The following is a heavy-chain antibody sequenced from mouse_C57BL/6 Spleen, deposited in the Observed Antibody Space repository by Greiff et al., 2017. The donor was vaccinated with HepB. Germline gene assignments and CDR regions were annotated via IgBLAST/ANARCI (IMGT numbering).Heavy chain of an antibody. J-gene: IGHJ2*01. CDR3: ARDNSDFDY. CDR1: GFTFSSYA. Sequence: DVKLVESGGGLVKPGGSLKLSCAASGFTFSSYAMSWVRQTPEKRLEWVATISDGGSYTYYPDNVKGRFTISRDNAKNNLYLQMSHLKSEDTAMYYCARDNSDFDYWGQGTTLTVSS. CDR2: ISDGGSYT. V-gene: IGHV5-4*01.